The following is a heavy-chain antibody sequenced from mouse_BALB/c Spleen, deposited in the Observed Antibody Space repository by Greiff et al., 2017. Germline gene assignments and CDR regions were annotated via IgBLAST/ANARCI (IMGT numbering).Heavy chain of an antibody. Sequence: DVKLQESGPSLVKPSQTLSLTCSVTGDSITSGYWNWIRKFPGNKLEYMGYISYSGSTYYNPSLKSRISITRDTSKNQYYLQLNSVTTEDTATYYCARGDRDYYYAMDYWGQGTSVTVSS. CDR1: GDSITSGY. CDR2: ISYSGST. J-gene: IGHJ4*01. D-gene: IGHD3-3*01. CDR3: ARGDRDYYYAMDY. V-gene: IGHV3-8*02.